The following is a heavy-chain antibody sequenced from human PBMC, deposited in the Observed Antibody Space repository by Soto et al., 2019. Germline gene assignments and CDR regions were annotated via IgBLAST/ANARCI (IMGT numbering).Heavy chain of an antibody. J-gene: IGHJ6*02. CDR1: GFTFSNYW. CDR3: ARGGLQHALDV. V-gene: IGHV3-74*03. CDR2: VNNDGTDT. Sequence: EVQLVESGGGLVQPGGSLRLSCAASGFTFSNYWMYWVRQAPGKGLVWVSRVNNDGTDTTHANSVKGRFTISRDNAENTLYLQMNSLRAEDTAVYYCARGGLQHALDVWGQGSTVTVSS. D-gene: IGHD6-13*01.